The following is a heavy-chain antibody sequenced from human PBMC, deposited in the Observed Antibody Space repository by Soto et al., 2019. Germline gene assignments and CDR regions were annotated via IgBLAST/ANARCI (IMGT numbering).Heavy chain of an antibody. Sequence: ASVKVSCTASGYTITSYAMHWVRQAPEQRLEWMGWINAGNGNTRYSQKFQGRVTITRDTSASTAYMELSSLRSEDTAVYYCAGPGGIAARLDYYYYMDVWGKGTTVTVSS. V-gene: IGHV1-3*01. CDR1: GYTITSYA. J-gene: IGHJ6*03. CDR2: INAGNGNT. CDR3: AGPGGIAARLDYYYYMDV. D-gene: IGHD6-6*01.